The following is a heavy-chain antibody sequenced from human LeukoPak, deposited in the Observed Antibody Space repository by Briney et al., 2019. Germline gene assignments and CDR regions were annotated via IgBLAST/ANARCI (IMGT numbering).Heavy chain of an antibody. D-gene: IGHD3-22*01. CDR2: ISGSGGST. Sequence: GGSLRLSCAASGFTFSSYAMSWVRQAPGKGLEWVSAISGSGGSTYYADSVKGRFTISRDNSKNTLYLQMNSLRAEDTAVYYCATSGYYDSSGYSDYWGQGTLVTVSS. CDR1: GFTFSSYA. V-gene: IGHV3-23*01. CDR3: ATSGYYDSSGYSDY. J-gene: IGHJ4*02.